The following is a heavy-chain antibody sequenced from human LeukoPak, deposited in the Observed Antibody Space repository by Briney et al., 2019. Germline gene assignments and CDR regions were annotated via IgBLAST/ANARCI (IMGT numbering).Heavy chain of an antibody. CDR1: GFTLRSYG. Sequence: PGGSLRLSCAAPGFTLRSYGMNWVRQAPGKGLEWVSYISSSGRTIYYADSVKGRFTISRDNAKNSLYLQMNNLRAEDTAVYYCAKNKSNCFFDYWGQGTLVTVSS. CDR2: ISSSGRTI. J-gene: IGHJ4*02. V-gene: IGHV3-48*03. CDR3: AKNKSNCFFDY. D-gene: IGHD2-21*01.